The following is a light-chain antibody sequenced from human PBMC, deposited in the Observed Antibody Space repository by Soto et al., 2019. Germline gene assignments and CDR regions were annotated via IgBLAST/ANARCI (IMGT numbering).Light chain of an antibody. V-gene: IGLV1-44*01. J-gene: IGLJ3*02. Sequence: QSVLTQPPSASGTAGQVVTISCSGGDSNIGSNSVYWYQHLPRMAPKLLIYANTQRPSGVPDRFSGSKSGTSASLAISGLQSEDEADYYCAAWDDILNGWVFGGGTKLTVL. CDR1: DSNIGSNS. CDR2: ANT. CDR3: AAWDDILNGWV.